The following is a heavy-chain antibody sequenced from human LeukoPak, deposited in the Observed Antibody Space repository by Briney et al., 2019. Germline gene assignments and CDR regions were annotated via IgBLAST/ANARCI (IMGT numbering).Heavy chain of an antibody. Sequence: SETLSLTCTVSGGSISTYYWSWIRQPAGKGLEWIGRIYTSRSTNYNPALKSRVTMSVDTSKNQFSLKLSSVTAADTAVYYCARALYRSVYRFDYWGQGTLVTDSS. CDR1: GGSISTYY. CDR3: ARALYRSVYRFDY. J-gene: IGHJ4*02. CDR2: IYTSRST. V-gene: IGHV4-4*07. D-gene: IGHD3-10*01.